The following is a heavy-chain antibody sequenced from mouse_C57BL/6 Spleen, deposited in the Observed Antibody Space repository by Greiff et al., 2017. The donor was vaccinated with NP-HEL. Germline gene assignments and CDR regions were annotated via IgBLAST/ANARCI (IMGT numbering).Heavy chain of an antibody. D-gene: IGHD2-5*01. V-gene: IGHV1-74*01. Sequence: VQLQQPGAELVKPGASVKVSCKASGYTFTSYWMHWVKQRPGQGLEWIGRIHPSDSDTNYNQKFKGKATLTVDKSSSTAYMQLSSLTSEDSAVYYCAIANSNSSCAYWGQGTLVTVSA. CDR3: AIANSNSSCAY. J-gene: IGHJ3*01. CDR2: IHPSDSDT. CDR1: GYTFTSYW.